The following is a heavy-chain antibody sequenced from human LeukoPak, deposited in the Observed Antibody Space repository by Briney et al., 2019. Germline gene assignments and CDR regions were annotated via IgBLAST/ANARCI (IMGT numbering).Heavy chain of an antibody. D-gene: IGHD3/OR15-3a*01. CDR3: ARGYDFWSGYYYDY. V-gene: IGHV4-34*01. CDR1: GGSFSGYY. Sequence: SETLSLTCAVDGGSFSGYYWSWIRQPPGKGLEWIGEINHSGSTNYNPSLKSRVTISVDTSKNQFSLKLSSVTAADTAVYYCARGYDFWSGYYYDYWGQGTLVTVSS. J-gene: IGHJ4*02. CDR2: INHSGST.